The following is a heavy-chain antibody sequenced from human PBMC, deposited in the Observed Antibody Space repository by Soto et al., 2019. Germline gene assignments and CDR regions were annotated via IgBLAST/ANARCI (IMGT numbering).Heavy chain of an antibody. J-gene: IGHJ6*02. CDR3: TRGRYNWNYGPSPKNDYYYYGMDV. CDR2: IRSKAYGGTT. V-gene: IGHV3-49*04. Sequence: PGGTLRLSCTASGFTLGDYAMSWVRQAPEKGLRAVRSIRSKAYGGTTEYAASVKGRFTISRDDSKSIAYLQMNSLKTEDTAVYYCTRGRYNWNYGPSPKNDYYYYGMDVWGQGTTVTAP. CDR1: GFTLGDYA. D-gene: IGHD1-7*01.